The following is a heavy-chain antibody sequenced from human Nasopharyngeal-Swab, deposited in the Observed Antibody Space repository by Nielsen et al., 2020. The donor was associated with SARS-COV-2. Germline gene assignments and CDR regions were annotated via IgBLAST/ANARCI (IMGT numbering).Heavy chain of an antibody. CDR2: IKQDGSEK. CDR3: ARAGDSSGYYFYYYYGMDV. Sequence: VGQAPGKGLEWVANIKQDGSEKYYVDSVKGRFTISRDNAKNSLYLQMNSLRAEDTAVYYCARAGDSSGYYFYYYYGMDVWGQGTTVTVSS. D-gene: IGHD3-22*01. V-gene: IGHV3-7*01. J-gene: IGHJ6*02.